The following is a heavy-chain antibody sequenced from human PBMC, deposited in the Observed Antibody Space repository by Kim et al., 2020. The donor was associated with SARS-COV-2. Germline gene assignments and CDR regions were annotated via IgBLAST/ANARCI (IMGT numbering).Heavy chain of an antibody. Sequence: SETLSLTCTFSGGSLNSFYLRWIRQAPGKGLEWIGSVHIGGTTYYNSSLKSRVPLSLATSTSHFSLWLTSVTAAASAVYSFARHPGASFDYSAPG. V-gene: IGHV4-59*08. D-gene: IGHD3-10*01. CDR2: VHIGGTT. CDR3: ARHPGASFDY. CDR1: GGSLNSFY. J-gene: IGHJ4*02.